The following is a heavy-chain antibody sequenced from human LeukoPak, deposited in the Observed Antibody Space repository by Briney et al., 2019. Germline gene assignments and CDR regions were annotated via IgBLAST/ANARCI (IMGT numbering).Heavy chain of an antibody. CDR3: ANGQPNAFDI. V-gene: IGHV4-38-2*02. Sequence: SETLSLTCTVSGYSISSGYYWGWIRQPPGKGLEWIGSIYHSGGTYYNPSLKSRVTISVDTSKNQFSLKLSSVTAADTAVYYCANGQPNAFDIWGQGTMVTVSS. D-gene: IGHD1-1*01. J-gene: IGHJ3*02. CDR1: GYSISSGYY. CDR2: IYHSGGT.